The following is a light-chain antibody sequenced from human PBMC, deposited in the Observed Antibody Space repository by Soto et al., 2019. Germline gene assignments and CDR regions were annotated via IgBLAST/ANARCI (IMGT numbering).Light chain of an antibody. J-gene: IGLJ1*01. CDR3: TSYTSSYIFV. CDR2: QVS. CDR1: SSDVGASEY. V-gene: IGLV2-8*01. Sequence: LTQPPSASGSPGQSVTISCTGTSSDVGASEYVSWYQQHPGKAPKLMIYQVSKRPSGVPDRFSGSRSGNTASLTVSGLQAEDEADYYCTSYTSSYIFVLGGGTKVTVL.